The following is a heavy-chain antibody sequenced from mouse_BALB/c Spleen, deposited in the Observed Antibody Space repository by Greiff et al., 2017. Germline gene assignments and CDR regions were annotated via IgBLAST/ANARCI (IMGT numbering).Heavy chain of an antibody. CDR3: ARYGGNYGVDY. Sequence: ESGPGLVKPSQSLYLTCSVTGYSITSGYYWNWIRQFPGNKLEWMGYISYDGSNNYNPSLKNRISITRDTSNNQFFLKLNSVTTEDTATYCCARYGGNYGVDYWGQGTSVTVSS. D-gene: IGHD1-1*02. CDR1: GYSITSGYY. J-gene: IGHJ4*01. CDR2: ISYDGSN. V-gene: IGHV3-6*02.